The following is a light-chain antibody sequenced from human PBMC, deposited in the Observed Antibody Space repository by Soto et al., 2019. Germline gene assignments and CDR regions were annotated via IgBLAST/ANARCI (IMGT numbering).Light chain of an antibody. CDR2: AVT. Sequence: QSVLTQPPSVSGAPGQRATISCTGSNSNIGAGYDVHWYQQLPGTAPKLLIAAVTSRPSGVPDRFSGSKSGTSAYLAITGLQAEDEADYYCQSFDSGLSGWVFGGGTTLTVL. V-gene: IGLV1-40*01. J-gene: IGLJ3*02. CDR3: QSFDSGLSGWV. CDR1: NSNIGAGYD.